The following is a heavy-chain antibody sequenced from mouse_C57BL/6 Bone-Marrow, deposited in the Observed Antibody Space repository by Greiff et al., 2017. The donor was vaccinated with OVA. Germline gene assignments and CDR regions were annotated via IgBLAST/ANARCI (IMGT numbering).Heavy chain of an antibody. CDR2: IYPGDGDT. CDR3: ARSPPPWFAY. D-gene: IGHD6-1*01. Sequence: QVQLKQSGAELVKPGASVKISCKASGYAFSSYWMNWVKQRPGKGLEWIGQIYPGDGDTNYNGKFKGKATLTAEKSSSTAYMQLSSLTSEDSAVYFCARSPPPWFAYWGQGTLVTVSA. CDR1: GYAFSSYW. J-gene: IGHJ3*01. V-gene: IGHV1-80*01.